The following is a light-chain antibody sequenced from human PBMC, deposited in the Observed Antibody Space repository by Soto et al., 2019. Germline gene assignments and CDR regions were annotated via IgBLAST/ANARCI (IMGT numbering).Light chain of an antibody. V-gene: IGLV2-8*01. Sequence: QSALTQPPSASGSPGQSVTISCTGTSSDVGGYNYVSWYQQHPGKAPKLMIYEVNKRPSGVPDRFSGSKSGNTASLTVSGLQADDEADYYCSSYAGNNKGVFGTGTKLTVL. CDR1: SSDVGGYNY. CDR3: SSYAGNNKGV. CDR2: EVN. J-gene: IGLJ1*01.